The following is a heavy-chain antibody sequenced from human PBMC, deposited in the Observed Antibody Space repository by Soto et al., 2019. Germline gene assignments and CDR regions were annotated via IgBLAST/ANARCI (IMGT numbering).Heavy chain of an antibody. J-gene: IGHJ6*02. CDR1: GGSISSYY. CDR2: IYYSGST. V-gene: IGHV4-59*01. D-gene: IGHD2-15*01. CDR3: ARMATKSQRGGYCSGGSCYSGHKYYYYYGMDV. Sequence: SETLSLTCTVSGGSISSYYWSWIRQPPGKGLEWIGYIYYSGSTNYNPSLKSRVTISVDTSKNQFSLKLSSVTAADTAVYYCARMATKSQRGGYCSGGSCYSGHKYYYYYGMDVWGQGTTVTVSS.